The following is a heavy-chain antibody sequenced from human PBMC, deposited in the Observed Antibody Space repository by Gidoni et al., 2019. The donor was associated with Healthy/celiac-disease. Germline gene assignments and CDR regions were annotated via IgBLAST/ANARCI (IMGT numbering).Heavy chain of an antibody. D-gene: IGHD3-9*01. Sequence: QVTLKESGPELVKPTETLTLTCTVSGFSLSNARMGVSWIRQPPGKALEWLAHIFSNDEKSYSTSLKSRLTISKDTSKSQVVLTMTNMDPVDTATYYCARTTPSWLFDYWGQGTLVTVSS. J-gene: IGHJ4*02. V-gene: IGHV2-26*01. CDR1: GFSLSNARMG. CDR2: IFSNDEK. CDR3: ARTTPSWLFDY.